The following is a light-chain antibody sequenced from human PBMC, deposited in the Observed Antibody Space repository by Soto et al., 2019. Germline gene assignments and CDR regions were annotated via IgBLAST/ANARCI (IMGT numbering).Light chain of an antibody. CDR2: GAS. Sequence: EIVMTQSPAPLSVSPGERATLSCRASQSVNIYLAWYQQKPCQAPRLLIFGASSRATGIPARFSGSGSGTEFNLTISSLQSEDFAVYFCQQYDGWLQLTFGGGTKVEIK. CDR3: QQYDGWLQLT. CDR1: QSVNIY. V-gene: IGKV3D-15*01. J-gene: IGKJ4*01.